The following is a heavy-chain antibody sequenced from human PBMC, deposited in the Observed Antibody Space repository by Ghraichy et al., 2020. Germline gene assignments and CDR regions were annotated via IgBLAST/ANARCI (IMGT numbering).Heavy chain of an antibody. D-gene: IGHD4-17*01. J-gene: IGHJ4*02. CDR2: IYWDNDK. Sequence: SGPTLVKPTQTLTLTCTFSGFSLTTHPVGVGWIRQPPGRALEWLALIYWDNDKRYRPSLTDRLTITMDTSNNQVALTMTNMDSVDTATYYCAHRRRFDGDWNEGTVDYWSQRTLVTVSS. CDR1: GFSLTTHPVG. V-gene: IGHV2-5*02. CDR3: AHRRRFDGDWNEGTVDY.